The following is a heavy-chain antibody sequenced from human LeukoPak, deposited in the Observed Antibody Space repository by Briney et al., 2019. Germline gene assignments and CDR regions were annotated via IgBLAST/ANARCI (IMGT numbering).Heavy chain of an antibody. CDR2: INPNSGGT. J-gene: IGHJ5*02. CDR3: ARVLPYGSGTYWFDP. D-gene: IGHD3-10*01. V-gene: IGHV1-2*02. Sequence: ASVKVSCKASGYTFTGYYMHWVRQAPGQGLEWMGWINPNSGGTNYAQKFHGRVTMTRDTSISTAYMELSRLRSDDTAVYYCARVLPYGSGTYWFDPWGQGTLVTVSS. CDR1: GYTFTGYY.